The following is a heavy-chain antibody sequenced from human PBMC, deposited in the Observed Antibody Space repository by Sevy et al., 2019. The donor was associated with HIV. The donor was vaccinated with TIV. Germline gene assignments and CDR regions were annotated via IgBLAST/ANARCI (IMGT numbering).Heavy chain of an antibody. J-gene: IGHJ3*02. Sequence: GGSLRLSCAASGLTFTSYAMNWVRQAPGKGLEWVSTISGSGGSTYYGDSVKGRFTISRGNSKNTLYLQMSSLRAEDTAVYYCAKDRYEGSGYYPEGAFDIWGQGTKVTVSS. CDR2: ISGSGGST. CDR1: GLTFTSYA. CDR3: AKDRYEGSGYYPEGAFDI. V-gene: IGHV3-23*01. D-gene: IGHD3-22*01.